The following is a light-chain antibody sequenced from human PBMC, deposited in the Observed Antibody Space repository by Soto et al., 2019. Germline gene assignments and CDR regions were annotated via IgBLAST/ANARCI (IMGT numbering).Light chain of an antibody. Sequence: DIQMTQSPSSLSASIGDRVTITCRASQGISSWLAWYQQKPDKAPQSLIYAASRLQSGVPSRFSGSGSGTDFTLTITSLQTEDFATYYCQQYDRYPHTFGQGTKLEIK. CDR3: QQYDRYPHT. J-gene: IGKJ2*01. CDR2: AAS. CDR1: QGISSW. V-gene: IGKV1D-16*01.